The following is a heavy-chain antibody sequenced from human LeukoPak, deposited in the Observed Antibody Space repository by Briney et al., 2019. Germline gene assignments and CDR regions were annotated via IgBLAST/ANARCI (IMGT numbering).Heavy chain of an antibody. CDR1: GYTFTSYG. CDR2: ISAYNGNT. CDR3: ARDILDIVVVPAARWVDY. D-gene: IGHD2-2*03. J-gene: IGHJ4*02. Sequence: ASVKVSCKASGYTFTSYGISWVRQAPGQGLEWMGWISAYNGNTNYAQKLQGRVTMTTDTSTSTAYMELSRLRSDDTAVYYCARDILDIVVVPAARWVDYWGQGTLVTVSS. V-gene: IGHV1-18*01.